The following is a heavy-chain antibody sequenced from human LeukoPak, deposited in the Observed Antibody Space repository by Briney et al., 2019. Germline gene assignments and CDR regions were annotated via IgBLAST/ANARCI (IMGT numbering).Heavy chain of an antibody. CDR2: IYYSGSI. D-gene: IGHD3-3*01. V-gene: IGHV4-31*03. CDR3: ARGRRIFGARWGYYFDY. J-gene: IGHJ4*02. Sequence: SQTLSLTCTVSGVSISSGGYYWSWIRQHPGKGLEWIGYIYYSGSIYYSPSLKSRLTISIDTSKNQFSLKLSSVTAADTAVYYCARGRRIFGARWGYYFDYWGQGTLVTVSS. CDR1: GVSISSGGYY.